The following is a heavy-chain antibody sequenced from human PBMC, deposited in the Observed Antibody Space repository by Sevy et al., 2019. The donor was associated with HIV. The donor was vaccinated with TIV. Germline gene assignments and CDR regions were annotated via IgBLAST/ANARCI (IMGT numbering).Heavy chain of an antibody. CDR1: GFTFSSYS. J-gene: IGHJ5*02. D-gene: IGHD3-22*01. Sequence: GGSLRLSCAASGFTFSSYSMNWVRQAPGKGLEWVSSISSSSSYIYYADSVKGRFTISRDNAKNSLYLQMNSLRADDTAVYYCAGDPGYYYDSSGYYHNWFDPWGQGTLVTVSS. CDR3: AGDPGYYYDSSGYYHNWFDP. CDR2: ISSSSSYI. V-gene: IGHV3-21*01.